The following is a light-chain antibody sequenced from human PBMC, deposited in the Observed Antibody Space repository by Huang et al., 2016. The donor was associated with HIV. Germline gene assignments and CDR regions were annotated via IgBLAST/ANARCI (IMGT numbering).Light chain of an antibody. J-gene: IGKJ4*01. CDR3: QQRSNWPLT. Sequence: PGQRATLSCRASHSVGTYLAWYQQKPGQPPKLLIYDASNRATGIPARFSGSGSGTDFTLTITNLAPEDFAVYYCQQRSNWPLTFGGGTKVDIK. CDR2: DAS. V-gene: IGKV3-11*01. CDR1: HSVGTY.